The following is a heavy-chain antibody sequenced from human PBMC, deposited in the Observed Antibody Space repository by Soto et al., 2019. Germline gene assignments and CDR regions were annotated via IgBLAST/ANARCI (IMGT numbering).Heavy chain of an antibody. CDR2: IYYSGST. CDR3: AIYGGNSVYFYF. J-gene: IGHJ2*01. D-gene: IGHD4-17*01. CDR1: GGSLSRGDYY. V-gene: IGHV4-30-4*01. Sequence: SETLSLPCTVSGGSLSRGDYYWSRIRHPPGKGLEWIGYIYYSGSTYYNPSLKSRVTISVDTSKNQFSLKLSSVTAADTAVLYCAIYGGNSVYFYFWG.